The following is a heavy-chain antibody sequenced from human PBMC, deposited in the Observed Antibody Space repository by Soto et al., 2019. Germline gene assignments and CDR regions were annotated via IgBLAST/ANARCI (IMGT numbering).Heavy chain of an antibody. D-gene: IGHD5-12*01. V-gene: IGHV3-48*02. CDR2: ISSSSTTI. CDR3: SKGGNSGYDSDY. Sequence: GSLRLSCAASGFTFSRYSMSWVRQGPGKGLEWVSYISSSSTTIYYADSVKGRFTVSRDNVKSSLYLQMNSLTDEDTAVYYCSKGGNSGYDSDYWGQGTLVTVSS. CDR1: GFTFSRYS. J-gene: IGHJ4*02.